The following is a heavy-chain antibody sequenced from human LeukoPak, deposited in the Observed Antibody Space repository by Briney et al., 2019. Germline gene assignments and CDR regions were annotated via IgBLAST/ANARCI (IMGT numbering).Heavy chain of an antibody. D-gene: IGHD3-22*01. J-gene: IGHJ4*02. Sequence: SETLSLTCAVYGGSFSGYYWSWIRQPPGKGLEWIGEINHSGSTNYNPSLKSRVTISVDTSKNQFSLKLSSVTAADTAVYYCARDYYDSSGWRPLFVYWGQGTLVTVSS. V-gene: IGHV4-34*01. CDR2: INHSGST. CDR3: ARDYYDSSGWRPLFVY. CDR1: GGSFSGYY.